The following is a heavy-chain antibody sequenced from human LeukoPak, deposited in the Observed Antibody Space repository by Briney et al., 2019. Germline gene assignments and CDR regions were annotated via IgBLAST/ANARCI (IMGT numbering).Heavy chain of an antibody. Sequence: PSETLSLTCTVSVSSLRDYYWSWIREPPGKGLEWIGWIFGSGSSNYNTSLKSRLTISVDTSKNQFSLKLTSATAADTAVYYCAREKDTGSNHAKIRYDIWGQGTMVTVSS. V-gene: IGHV4-59*01. D-gene: IGHD1-26*01. CDR2: IFGSGSS. CDR1: VSSLRDYY. J-gene: IGHJ3*02. CDR3: AREKDTGSNHAKIRYDI.